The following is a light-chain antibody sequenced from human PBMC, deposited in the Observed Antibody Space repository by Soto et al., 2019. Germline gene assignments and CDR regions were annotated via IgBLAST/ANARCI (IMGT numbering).Light chain of an antibody. Sequence: EIVLTQFPATLSLSPGDRATLSCRASQSVPSYLAWYQQKPGQAPRLVVYDISNRATGIPARFTGSGSRTDFTLAISSLEPEDSAVYYCQQRNAWPRNTFGQGTKLEI. J-gene: IGKJ2*01. V-gene: IGKV3-11*01. CDR1: QSVPSY. CDR2: DIS. CDR3: QQRNAWPRNT.